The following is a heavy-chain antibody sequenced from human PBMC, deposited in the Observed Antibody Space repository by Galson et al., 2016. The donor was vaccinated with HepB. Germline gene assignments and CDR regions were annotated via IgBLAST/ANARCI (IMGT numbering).Heavy chain of an antibody. CDR2: IYHSGST. V-gene: IGHV4-34*01. J-gene: IGHJ6*03. CDR3: ARGDNPDYGDYASAYYYMDV. D-gene: IGHD4-17*01. Sequence: ETLYLTCAVYGGSFSGYYWSWIRQPPGKGLEWIGEIYHSGSTNYNPYLKSRVPISVDKSKNQFSLKLSSVTAADTAVYYCARGDNPDYGDYASAYYYMDVWGKGTTVTVSS. CDR1: GGSFSGYY.